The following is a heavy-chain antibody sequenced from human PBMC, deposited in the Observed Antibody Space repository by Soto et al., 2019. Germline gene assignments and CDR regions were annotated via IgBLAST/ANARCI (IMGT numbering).Heavy chain of an antibody. CDR3: AGAIVDTAMITLVNFHWHYGMDG. D-gene: IGHD5-18*01. J-gene: IGHJ6*01. Sequence: QVHLVQSGAEVRKPGSSVKVSCKASGGTFSNYALSWVRKAPGQGLAWMGGIIHLFSTANYAQKYPGTATILADASTSTAYMVLSSLRSEDTSVYYCAGAIVDTAMITLVNFHWHYGMDGWGQWTTVTV. V-gene: IGHV1-69*01. CDR2: IIHLFSTA. CDR1: GGTFSNYA.